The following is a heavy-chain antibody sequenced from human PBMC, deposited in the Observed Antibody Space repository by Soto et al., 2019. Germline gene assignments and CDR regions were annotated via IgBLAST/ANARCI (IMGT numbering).Heavy chain of an antibody. CDR3: AKGQFTVVTPGYFQH. V-gene: IGHV3-30*18. D-gene: IGHD2-21*02. CDR1: GFTFSSYG. J-gene: IGHJ1*01. Sequence: PGGSLRLSCAASGFTFSSYGMRWVRQAPGKGLEWVAIISYDGSNKYYADSVKGRFTISRDNSKNTLYLQMNSLRAEDTAVYYCAKGQFTVVTPGYFQHWGQGNLVTVSS. CDR2: ISYDGSNK.